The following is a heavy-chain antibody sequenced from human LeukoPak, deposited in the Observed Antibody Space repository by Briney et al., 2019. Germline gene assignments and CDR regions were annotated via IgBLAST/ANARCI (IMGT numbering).Heavy chain of an antibody. CDR2: ISGSGGST. D-gene: IGHD2-21*02. CDR1: GFTFSNAW. V-gene: IGHV3-23*01. Sequence: GGSLRLSCAASGFTFSNAWMSWVRQAPGKGLEWVSGISGSGGSTKYADSVEGRFTISRDNSRNTVYLQMNSLRAEDTAVYYCAKGHIVVVTAIFFDYWGQGTLVTVSS. CDR3: AKGHIVVVTAIFFDY. J-gene: IGHJ4*02.